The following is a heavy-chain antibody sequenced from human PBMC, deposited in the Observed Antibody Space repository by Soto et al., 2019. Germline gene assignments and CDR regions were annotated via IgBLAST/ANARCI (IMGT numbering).Heavy chain of an antibody. J-gene: IGHJ4*02. D-gene: IGHD5-12*01. CDR1: GFSFSSYA. CDR3: ARLGHSTWGGNVLGGYDYVFGLVHS. CDR2: ISGSGGST. Sequence: EVQLLESGGGLVQPGGSLRLSCAASGFSFSSYAMSWVRQAPGKGLEWVSSISGSGGSTYYADSVKGRFTISRDNSKNTLYLQMNSLRADDTALYYCARLGHSTWGGNVLGGYDYVFGLVHSWGQGTLVTVSS. V-gene: IGHV3-23*01.